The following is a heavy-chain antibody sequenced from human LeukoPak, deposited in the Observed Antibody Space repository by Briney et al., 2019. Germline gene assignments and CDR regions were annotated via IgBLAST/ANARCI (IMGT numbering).Heavy chain of an antibody. Sequence: SETLSLTCTVSGGSISSYYWSWIRQPPGKGLEWIGCIYYSGSTNYNPSLKSRVTISVDTSKNQFSLKLSSVTAADTAVYYCARGLDSTLLSDWGQGTLVTVSS. J-gene: IGHJ4*02. CDR3: ARGLDSTLLSD. V-gene: IGHV4-59*08. CDR2: IYYSGST. D-gene: IGHD3-10*01. CDR1: GGSISSYY.